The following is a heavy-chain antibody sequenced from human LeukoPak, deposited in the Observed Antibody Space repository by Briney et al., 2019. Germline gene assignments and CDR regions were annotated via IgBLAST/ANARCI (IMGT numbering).Heavy chain of an antibody. CDR3: ARDKGSGATNYFDY. V-gene: IGHV1-18*01. J-gene: IGHJ4*02. Sequence: ASVKVSCKASGYTFTSYGISWVRQAPGQGLEWMGWISAYNGNANYAQKLQGRVTMTKDTSTSTAYMELRSLRSDDTAVYYCARDKGSGATNYFDYWGQGTLVTVSS. CDR1: GYTFTSYG. CDR2: ISAYNGNA. D-gene: IGHD1-26*01.